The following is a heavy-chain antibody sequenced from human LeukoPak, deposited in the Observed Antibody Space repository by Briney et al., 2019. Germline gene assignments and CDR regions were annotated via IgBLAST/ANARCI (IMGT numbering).Heavy chain of an antibody. CDR2: IYHSGTT. CDR3: ARKENVYYYFDY. V-gene: IGHV4-28*01. D-gene: IGHD3-10*01. J-gene: IGHJ4*02. Sequence: PSETLSLTCAVSGYSITSSSWWGWIRQPPGQGLEWIGYIYHSGTTYYNPSLQSRVTVSVDTSKNQFSLKLSSVTAVDTAVYYCARKENVYYYFDYWGQGTLVTVSS. CDR1: GYSITSSSW.